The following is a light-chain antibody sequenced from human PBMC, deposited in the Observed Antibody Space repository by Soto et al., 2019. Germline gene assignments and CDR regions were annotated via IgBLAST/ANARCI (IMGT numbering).Light chain of an antibody. CDR1: SSDIGGYDF. CDR3: NSFTSTSAWV. CDR2: AVS. V-gene: IGLV2-14*01. Sequence: QSALTQPASVSGSPGQSITISCTGTSSDIGGYDFVSWYQQHPGKAPKLLIYAVSNRPSGVSNRFSASKSGVTASLTISGLQAEDEADYYCNSFTSTSAWVFGGGTQLTVL. J-gene: IGLJ3*02.